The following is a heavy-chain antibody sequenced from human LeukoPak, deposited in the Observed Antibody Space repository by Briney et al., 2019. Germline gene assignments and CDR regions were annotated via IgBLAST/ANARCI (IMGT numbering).Heavy chain of an antibody. CDR1: GFTFSSYG. J-gene: IGHJ6*04. CDR3: ARDAPYGGNDLDYGMDV. D-gene: IGHD4-23*01. Sequence: PGRSLRLSCAASGFTFSSYGMHWVRQAPGKGLEWVAVIWYDGSNKYYADSVKGRFTISRDNSKNTLYLQMNSLRAEDTAVYYCARDAPYGGNDLDYGMDVWGEGTTVTVSS. CDR2: IWYDGSNK. V-gene: IGHV3-33*01.